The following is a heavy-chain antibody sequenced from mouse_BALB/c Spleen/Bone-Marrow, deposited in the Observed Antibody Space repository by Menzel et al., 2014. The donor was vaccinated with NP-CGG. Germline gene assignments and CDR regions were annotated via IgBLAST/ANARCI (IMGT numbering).Heavy chain of an antibody. CDR2: INPSNGRT. V-gene: IGHV1S81*02. CDR3: ARTCFDY. Sequence: QVQLQQPGAELVKPGASVKLSCKASGYTFTSYWMHWVKRRPGQGLEWIGEINPSNGRTNYNEKFKSKATLTVDKSSSTAYMQLSSLTSEDSAVYYCARTCFDYWGQGTTLTVSS. CDR1: GYTFTSYW. J-gene: IGHJ2*01.